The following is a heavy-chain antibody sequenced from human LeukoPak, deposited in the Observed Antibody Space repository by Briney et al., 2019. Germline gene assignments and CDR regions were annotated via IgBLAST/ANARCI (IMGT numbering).Heavy chain of an antibody. CDR3: ARETTVGEYFDY. CDR2: IYYSGST. D-gene: IGHD4-23*01. CDR1: GSSISSYY. V-gene: IGHV4-59*12. J-gene: IGHJ4*02. Sequence: SETLSLTCTVSGSSISSYYWSWIRQPPGKGLEWIGYIYYSGSTYYNPSLKSRVTISVDTSKNRFSLKLSSVTAADTAVYYCARETTVGEYFDYWGQGTLVTVSS.